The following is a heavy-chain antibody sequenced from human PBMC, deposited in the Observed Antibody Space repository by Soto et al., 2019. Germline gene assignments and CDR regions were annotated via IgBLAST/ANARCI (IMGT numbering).Heavy chain of an antibody. CDR1: GFTFSSYW. Sequence: PGWSLRLSCAASGFTFSSYWMHWVRQTPGKGPLWVSRIDPDGTTTNYADSVKGRFTISRDNAENTLYLQMDSLRAEDTAVYYCTTAGSYRFDYWGQGTLVTVSS. CDR2: IDPDGTTT. V-gene: IGHV3-74*01. J-gene: IGHJ4*02. D-gene: IGHD1-26*01. CDR3: TTAGSYRFDY.